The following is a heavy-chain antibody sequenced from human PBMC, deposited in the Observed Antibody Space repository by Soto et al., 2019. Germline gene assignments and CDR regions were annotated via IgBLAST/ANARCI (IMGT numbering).Heavy chain of an antibody. CDR2: ISKSSTTI. V-gene: IGHV3-48*02. CDR3: AKDGGSFYYDGMDV. D-gene: IGHD2-15*01. Sequence: GGSLRLSCAASGFTFSSYNMNWVRQAPGKGLEWIADISKSSTTINYADSVKGRFTISRDNAKNSLYLQMNSLRDEDTAVYYCAKDGGSFYYDGMDVWGQGTTVTV. CDR1: GFTFSSYN. J-gene: IGHJ6*02.